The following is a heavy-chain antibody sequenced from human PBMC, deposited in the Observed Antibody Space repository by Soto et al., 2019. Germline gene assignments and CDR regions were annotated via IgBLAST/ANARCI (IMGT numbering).Heavy chain of an antibody. D-gene: IGHD2-2*01. J-gene: IGHJ6*03. V-gene: IGHV3-48*01. Sequence: GGSLRLSCAASGFTFSSYSMNWVRQAPGKGLEWVSYISSSSSTIYYADSVKGRFTISRDNAKNSLYLQMNSLRAEDTAVYYCARVNIVVVPAANTYYYYYMDVWGKGTTVTVSS. CDR2: ISSSSSTI. CDR1: GFTFSSYS. CDR3: ARVNIVVVPAANTYYYYYMDV.